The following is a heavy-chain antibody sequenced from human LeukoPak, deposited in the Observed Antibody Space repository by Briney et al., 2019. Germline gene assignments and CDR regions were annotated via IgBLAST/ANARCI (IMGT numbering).Heavy chain of an antibody. Sequence: SETLSLTCTVSGGSISSGGYYWSWIRQHPGKGLEWIGYIYYSGGTDYNPSLKSRFTMSVDTSKNQFSLKLSSVTAADTAVYYCASADYDMAFDIWGQGTMVTVSS. V-gene: IGHV4-31*03. CDR1: GGSISSGGYY. CDR3: ASADYDMAFDI. J-gene: IGHJ3*02. D-gene: IGHD3-9*01. CDR2: IYYSGGT.